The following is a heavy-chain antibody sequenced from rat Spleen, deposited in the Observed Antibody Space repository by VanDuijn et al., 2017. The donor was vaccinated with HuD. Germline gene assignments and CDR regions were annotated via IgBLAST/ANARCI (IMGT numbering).Heavy chain of an antibody. D-gene: IGHD1-12*02. CDR2: INTDGGST. CDR1: GFTFNYYW. V-gene: IGHV5-31*01. J-gene: IGHJ4*01. CDR3: ATDGYYDGTYYAVYVMDA. Sequence: EVQLVESGGGLVQPGRSLRLSCVASGFTFNYYWMTWIRQAPGRGLEWVASINTDGGSTYYSDSVRGRFTISRDNAESTVYLQMDSLRSDDTTTYYCATDGYYDGTYYAVYVMDAWAQGASVTVSS.